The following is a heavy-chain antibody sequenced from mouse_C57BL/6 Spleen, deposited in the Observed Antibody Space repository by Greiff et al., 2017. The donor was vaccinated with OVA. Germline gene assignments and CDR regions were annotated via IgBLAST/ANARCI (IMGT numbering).Heavy chain of an antibody. Sequence: VKLVESGPGLVAPSQSLSITCTVSGFSLTSYGVSWVRQPPGKGLEWLGVIWGDGSTNYHSALISRLSISKDNSKSQVFLKLNSLQTDDTATYYCAKGMISTVVSHWYFDVWGTGTTVTVSS. CDR3: AKGMISTVVSHWYFDV. D-gene: IGHD1-1*01. CDR1: GFSLTSYG. J-gene: IGHJ1*03. V-gene: IGHV2-3*01. CDR2: IWGDGST.